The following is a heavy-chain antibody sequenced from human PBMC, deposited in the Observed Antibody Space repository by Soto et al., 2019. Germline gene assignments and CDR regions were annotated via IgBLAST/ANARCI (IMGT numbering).Heavy chain of an antibody. Sequence: SETLSLTCAVYGGSFSGYYRSWIRQPPGKGLEWIGEINHSGSTNYNPSLKSRVTISVDTSKNQFSLKLSSVTAADTAVYYCARVDVDTAMVLDYWGQGTLVTVSS. CDR1: GGSFSGYY. D-gene: IGHD5-18*01. J-gene: IGHJ4*02. CDR2: INHSGST. CDR3: ARVDVDTAMVLDY. V-gene: IGHV4-34*01.